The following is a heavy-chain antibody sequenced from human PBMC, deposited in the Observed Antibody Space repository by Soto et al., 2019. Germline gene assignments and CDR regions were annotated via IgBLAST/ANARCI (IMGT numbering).Heavy chain of an antibody. CDR3: ARGPHYYDSSGYNTATEYYFDY. Sequence: SEALSLTCAVYGGSFSGYYWSWIRQPRGKGLEWIGEINHSGSTNYNPSLKSRVTISVDTSKNQFSLKLSSVTAADTAVYYCARGPHYYDSSGYNTATEYYFDYWGQGTLVTVSS. CDR2: INHSGST. CDR1: GGSFSGYY. J-gene: IGHJ4*02. V-gene: IGHV4-34*01. D-gene: IGHD3-22*01.